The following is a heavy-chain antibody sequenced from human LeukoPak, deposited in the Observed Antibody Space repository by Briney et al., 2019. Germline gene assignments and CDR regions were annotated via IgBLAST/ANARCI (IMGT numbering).Heavy chain of an antibody. D-gene: IGHD3-16*02. CDR1: GYTFTGYY. Sequence: ASVKVSCKASGYTFTGYYMHWVRQAPEQGLEWMGWINPNRGGTNYAQKFQGRVTMTRDTSISTAYMELSRLRSDDTAVYYCAREPLTFGGVIVPLCHFDYWGQGTLVTVSS. CDR3: AREPLTFGGVIVPLCHFDY. V-gene: IGHV1-2*02. CDR2: INPNRGGT. J-gene: IGHJ4*02.